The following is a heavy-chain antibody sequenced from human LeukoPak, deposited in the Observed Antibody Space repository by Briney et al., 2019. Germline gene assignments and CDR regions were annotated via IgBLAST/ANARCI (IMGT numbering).Heavy chain of an antibody. J-gene: IGHJ4*02. CDR1: GGSISSYY. V-gene: IGHV4-4*09. Sequence: SETLSLTCTVSGGSISSYYWSWIRQPPGKGLEWIGYIYTSGSTNYNPSLKSRVTISVDTSKNQFSLKLSSVTAADTAVYYCARGLRGYYYGSGSPPYYFDYWGQGTLVTVSS. CDR3: ARGLRGYYYGSGSPPYYFDY. CDR2: IYTSGST. D-gene: IGHD3-10*01.